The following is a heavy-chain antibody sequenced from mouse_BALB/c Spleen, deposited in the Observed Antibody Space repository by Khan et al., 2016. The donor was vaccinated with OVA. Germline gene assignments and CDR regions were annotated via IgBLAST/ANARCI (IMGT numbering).Heavy chain of an antibody. D-gene: IGHD2-10*02. J-gene: IGHJ4*01. CDR2: IWGGGNT. V-gene: IGHV2-6-5*01. Sequence: QVQLKQSGPGLVAPSQSLSITCTVSGFSLTDYDVSWIRQPPGKGLEWLGVIWGGGNTYYNSALKSRLSISKDNSKSQVFLNMNSLQTDDTAMYYCAKGVWSYYFALDYWGQGTSVTVSS. CDR1: GFSLTDYD. CDR3: AKGVWSYYFALDY.